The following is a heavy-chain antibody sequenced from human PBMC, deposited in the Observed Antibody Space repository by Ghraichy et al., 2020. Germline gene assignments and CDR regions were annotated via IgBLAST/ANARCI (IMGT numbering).Heavy chain of an antibody. CDR1: GGSLSGYY. J-gene: IGHJ4*02. Sequence: SETLSLTCAVYGGSLSGYYWSWIRQPPGKGLEWIGEINHSGSTNYNPSLKSRVTISVDTSKNQFSLKLSSVTAADTAVYYCARGGGDYDGGGIDYWGQGTLVTVSS. CDR2: INHSGST. CDR3: ARGGGDYDGGGIDY. V-gene: IGHV4-34*01. D-gene: IGHD4-17*01.